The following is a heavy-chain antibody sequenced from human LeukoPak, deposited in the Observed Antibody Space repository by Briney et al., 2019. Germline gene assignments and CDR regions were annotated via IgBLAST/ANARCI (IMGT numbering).Heavy chain of an antibody. CDR2: INPNSGGT. CDR1: GYTFTGCY. D-gene: IGHD6-19*01. Sequence: ASVKVSCKASGYTFTGCYMHWVRQAPGQGLEWMGWINPNSGGTNYAQKFQGRVTMTRDTSISTAYMELSRLRSDDTAVYYCARDQQWLHAFDIWGQGTMVTVSS. CDR3: ARDQQWLHAFDI. J-gene: IGHJ3*02. V-gene: IGHV1-2*02.